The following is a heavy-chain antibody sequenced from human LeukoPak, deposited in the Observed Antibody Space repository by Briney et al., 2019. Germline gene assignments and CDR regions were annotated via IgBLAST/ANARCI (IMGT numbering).Heavy chain of an antibody. D-gene: IGHD2-15*01. J-gene: IGHJ3*01. CDR3: ARGYWVKNAFDF. V-gene: IGHV3-20*04. CDR2: INWSGGST. CDR1: GFTFSSYS. Sequence: GGSLRLSCAASGFTFSSYSMNWVRQAPGKGLEWVSGINWSGGSTGYADSVKGRFTISRDNAKNSLYLQMNSLRAEDTALYYCARGYWVKNAFDFWGQGTMVTVSS.